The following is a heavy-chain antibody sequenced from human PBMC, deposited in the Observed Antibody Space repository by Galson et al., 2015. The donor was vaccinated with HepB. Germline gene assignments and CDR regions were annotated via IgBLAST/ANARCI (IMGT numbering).Heavy chain of an antibody. J-gene: IGHJ3*01. D-gene: IGHD2-21*01. CDR2: IGATGDT. CDR3: ARYVADAFDL. CDR1: GFTFSRSD. V-gene: IGHV3-13*01. Sequence: LRLSCAASGFTFSRSDMHWVRQSTGKGLEWVSGIGATGDTYYPGSVKGRFTISREDAKNSLYLQMNSLRAGDTAVYYCARYVADAFDLWGQGTMVTVSS.